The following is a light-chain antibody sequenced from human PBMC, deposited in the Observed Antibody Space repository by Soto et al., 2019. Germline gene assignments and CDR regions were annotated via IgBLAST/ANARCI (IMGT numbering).Light chain of an antibody. CDR2: DAS. Sequence: DIQMTQSPSTLSASLGDRVTITCRASQTVNAWLAWYQHKPGKAPKRLIYDASILESGVPARFSGSGSGTEFILTISSLQPDDVGTYYCQQYNTHSGTFGQGTKVEIK. J-gene: IGKJ1*01. V-gene: IGKV1-5*01. CDR3: QQYNTHSGT. CDR1: QTVNAW.